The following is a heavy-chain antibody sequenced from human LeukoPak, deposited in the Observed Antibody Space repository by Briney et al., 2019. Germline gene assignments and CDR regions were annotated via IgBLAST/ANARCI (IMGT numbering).Heavy chain of an antibody. Sequence: PGGSLRLSSAASGFSFSDYYMSLIRQAPGKGLEWLSNISSRGSGVWYADSVKGRFAISRDNAKNSVYLEVSSLRGDDTAVYYCARESGGSWTNFDYWGQGTLVTVSS. J-gene: IGHJ4*02. CDR1: GFSFSDYY. V-gene: IGHV3-11*01. D-gene: IGHD6-13*01. CDR2: ISSRGSGV. CDR3: ARESGGSWTNFDY.